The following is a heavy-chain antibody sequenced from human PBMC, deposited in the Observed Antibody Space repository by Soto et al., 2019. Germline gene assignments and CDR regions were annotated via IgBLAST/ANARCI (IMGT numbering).Heavy chain of an antibody. CDR1: GYSFTSYW. CDR2: IYPGDSDT. J-gene: IGHJ6*02. V-gene: IGHV5-51*01. CDR3: ARAYCSGGSCYSYYYYGMDV. Sequence: GESLKISCKGSGYSFTSYWIDWVRQMPGKGLEWMGIIYPGDSDTRYSPSFQGQVTISADKSISTAYLQWSSLKASDTAMYYCARAYCSGGSCYSYYYYGMDVWGQGTTVTVSS. D-gene: IGHD2-15*01.